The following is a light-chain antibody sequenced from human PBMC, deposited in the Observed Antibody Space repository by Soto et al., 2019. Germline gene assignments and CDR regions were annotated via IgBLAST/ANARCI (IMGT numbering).Light chain of an antibody. J-gene: IGKJ5*01. CDR3: PHCGGPTST. Sequence: SQSVSSSYIAWYQQRPGQTPSLLIYGASTRATGIPDRFSCSGSGTHFTLTLCRLEPGDFAVYYCPHCGGPTSTFCQGTRLEI. CDR1: QSVSSSY. V-gene: IGKV3-20*01. CDR2: GAS.